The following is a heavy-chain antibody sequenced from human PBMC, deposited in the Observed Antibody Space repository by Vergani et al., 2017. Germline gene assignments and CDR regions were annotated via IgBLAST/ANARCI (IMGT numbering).Heavy chain of an antibody. J-gene: IGHJ2*01. CDR1: GGSFSGYY. CDR2: VSHCGST. D-gene: IGHD5-18*01. Sequence: QVQLQQWGAGLLKPSETLSLTCAVYGGSFSGYYWNWIRQPPGKGLEWIGEVSHCGSTNYNPSLKSRVIISLDTSKNQFSLKLNSVTAADTAVYYCARGGVGYSYGYQYWYFDLWGRGALVTVSP. CDR3: ARGGVGYSYGYQYWYFDL. V-gene: IGHV4-34*01.